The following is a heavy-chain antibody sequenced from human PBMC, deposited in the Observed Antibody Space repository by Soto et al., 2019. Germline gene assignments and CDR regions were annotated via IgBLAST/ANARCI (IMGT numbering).Heavy chain of an antibody. V-gene: IGHV3-23*01. D-gene: IGHD2-2*01. CDR2: ISDSGTT. CDR1: GFTFRTYA. CDR3: AQGGEGSCSRTSCLYFSDS. J-gene: IGHJ5*02. Sequence: EVQLLDSGGGLVQPGGSLRLSCAASGFTFRTYAMSWVRQAPGKGLEWVSTISDSGTTYYANSVKGRFTISRDNSRNTLDLQMNSLRVEDTAVYYCAQGGEGSCSRTSCLYFSDSWGQGTLVTVSS.